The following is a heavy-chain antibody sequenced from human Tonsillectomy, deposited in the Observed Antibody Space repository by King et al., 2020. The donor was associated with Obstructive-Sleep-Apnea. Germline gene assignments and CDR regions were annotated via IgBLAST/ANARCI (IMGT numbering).Heavy chain of an antibody. J-gene: IGHJ4*02. CDR3: ARRIGAAWGNFDY. V-gene: IGHV3-23*04. CDR2: ITDSGANT. CDR1: GFTFTSYA. D-gene: IGHD6-13*01. Sequence: VQLVESGGGLVQPGGSLRLSCATSGFTFTSYAMAWVRQAPGKGLEWVSAITDSGANTYYADSVTGRFTISRDNAKNTLYLQMNSLRVEDTAVYYCARRIGAAWGNFDYWGQGTLVTVSS.